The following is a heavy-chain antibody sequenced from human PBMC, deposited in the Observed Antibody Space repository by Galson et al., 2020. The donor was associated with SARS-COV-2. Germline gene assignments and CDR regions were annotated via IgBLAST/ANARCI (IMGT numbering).Heavy chain of an antibody. Sequence: GESLKISCAASGFTFSSYGMHWVRQAPGKGLEWVAVIWYDGSNKYYADSVKGRFTISRDNSKNTLYLQMNSLRAEDTAVYYCARVVSYYYGXXXWGXGTXVTVSS. CDR2: IWYDGSNK. D-gene: IGHD2-2*01. V-gene: IGHV3-33*01. CDR1: GFTFSSYG. J-gene: IGHJ6*02. CDR3: ARVVSYYYGXXX.